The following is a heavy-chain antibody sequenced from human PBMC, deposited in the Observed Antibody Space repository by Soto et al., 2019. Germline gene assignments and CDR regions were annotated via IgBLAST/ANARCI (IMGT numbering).Heavy chain of an antibody. Sequence: GGSLRLSCAASGFTFSSYGMHWVRQAPGKGLEWVAVISYDGSNKYYADSVKGRFTISRDNSKNTLYLQMNSLRAEDTAVYYCARGLIVATIRNWFDPWGQGTLVPVSS. CDR2: ISYDGSNK. CDR1: GFTFSSYG. D-gene: IGHD5-12*01. V-gene: IGHV3-30*03. J-gene: IGHJ5*02. CDR3: ARGLIVATIRNWFDP.